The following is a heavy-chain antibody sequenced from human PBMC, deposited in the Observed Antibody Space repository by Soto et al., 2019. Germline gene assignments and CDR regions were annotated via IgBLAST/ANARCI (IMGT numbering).Heavy chain of an antibody. Sequence: PGGALRLSCAASGFTFTRYSMNWVRQSPGKGLEWVSSISSTTNYIYYGDSMKGRFTISRDNAKNSLYLEMNSLRAEDTAVYYCARESEDLTSNFDYWGQGTLVTVSS. V-gene: IGHV3-21*06. CDR2: ISSTTNYI. CDR3: ARESEDLTSNFDY. CDR1: GFTFTRYS. J-gene: IGHJ4*02.